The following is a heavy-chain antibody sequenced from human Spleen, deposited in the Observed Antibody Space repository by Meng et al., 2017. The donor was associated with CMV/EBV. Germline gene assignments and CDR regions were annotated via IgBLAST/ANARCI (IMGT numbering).Heavy chain of an antibody. CDR3: ASHPSRKREPHPY. V-gene: IGHV3-21*01. D-gene: IGHD1-14*01. CDR2: ISSSSSYI. CDR1: GFTFSSYS. J-gene: IGHJ4*02. Sequence: EVQLVGSXXXXXKPXGXXXLSFAASGFTFSSYSMNWVRQAPGKGLELVSSISSSSSYIYYADSVKGRFTISRDNAKNSLYLQMNSLRAEDTAVYYCASHPSRKREPHPYWGQGTLVTVSS.